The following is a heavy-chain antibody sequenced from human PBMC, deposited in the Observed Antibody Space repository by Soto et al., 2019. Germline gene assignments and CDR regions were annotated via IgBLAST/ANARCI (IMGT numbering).Heavy chain of an antibody. V-gene: IGHV3-13*01. CDR2: IGTQHDA. CDR3: GRQASYWHGGGGWFDP. J-gene: IGHJ5*02. D-gene: IGHD2-8*02. CDR1: GFTFSTYD. Sequence: EVQLVESGGGLVQPGGSLRLSCAASGFTFSTYDMHWVRQAPGKGLEWVSAIGTQHDAYYPDSVKGRFTTSRENAKNSLYLQMNRLRVGGTVVYYCGRQASYWHGGGGWFDPWGQGTLVTVSS.